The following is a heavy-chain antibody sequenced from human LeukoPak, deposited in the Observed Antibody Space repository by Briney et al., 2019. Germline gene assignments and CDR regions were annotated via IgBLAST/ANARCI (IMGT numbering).Heavy chain of an antibody. V-gene: IGHV3-11*06. CDR1: GFTYSDYY. D-gene: IGHD2-15*01. CDR3: AREDAGYCSGGSCYIDY. CDR2: ISSSSSYT. Sequence: SVRLSCPASGFTYSDYYMSWLRQAAGRGVDGVSYISSSSSYTNYADSVKGRFTICRDNAKNSLYLQMNSLRAEDTDVYYCAREDAGYCSGGSCYIDYWGQGTLVTVSS. J-gene: IGHJ4*02.